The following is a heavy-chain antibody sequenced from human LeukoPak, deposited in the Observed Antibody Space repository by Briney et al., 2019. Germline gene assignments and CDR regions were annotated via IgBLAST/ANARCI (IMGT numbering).Heavy chain of an antibody. CDR2: INPNRGGT. V-gene: IGHV1-2*02. CDR3: ARGRYYDILTGYDNSFYFDY. J-gene: IGHJ4*02. Sequence: ASVKVSCKASGYTFTGYYMHWVRQAPGQGLEWMGWINPNRGGTNYAQKFQGRVTMTRDTSISTAYMELSRLRSDDTAVYYCARGRYYDILTGYDNSFYFDYWGQGTLVTVSS. CDR1: GYTFTGYY. D-gene: IGHD3-9*01.